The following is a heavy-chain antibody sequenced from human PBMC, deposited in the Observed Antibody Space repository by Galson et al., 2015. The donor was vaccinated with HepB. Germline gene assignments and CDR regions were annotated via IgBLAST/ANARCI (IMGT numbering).Heavy chain of an antibody. Sequence: SVKVSCKVSGYSLTELSMHWVRRALGRGLKWMGGFDPENGETIYAQKFQDRVTMTEDTSTDTAYLELRSLTYEDTALYYCTTDNGYSDSLDFWGQGTLVTVSS. CDR1: GYSLTELS. D-gene: IGHD3-22*01. CDR2: FDPENGET. V-gene: IGHV1-24*01. CDR3: TTDNGYSDSLDF. J-gene: IGHJ4*02.